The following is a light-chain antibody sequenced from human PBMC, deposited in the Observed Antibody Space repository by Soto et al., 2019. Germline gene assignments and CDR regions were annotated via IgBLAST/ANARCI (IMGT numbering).Light chain of an antibody. Sequence: NFMLTQPHSVSESPGKTVTISCTRSSGSIASNYVQWYQQRPGSAPTTVIYEDNQRPSGVPDRFSGSIDISSNSASLTISGLKTEDEADNYCHSYDSSNLVVFGGGTKLTVL. CDR3: HSYDSSNLVV. CDR1: SGSIASNY. CDR2: EDN. J-gene: IGLJ2*01. V-gene: IGLV6-57*04.